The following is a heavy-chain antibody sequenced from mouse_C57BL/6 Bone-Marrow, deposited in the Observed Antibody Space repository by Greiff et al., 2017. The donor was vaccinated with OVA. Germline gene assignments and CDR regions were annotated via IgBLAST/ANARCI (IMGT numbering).Heavy chain of an antibody. V-gene: IGHV1-15*01. J-gene: IGHJ3*01. CDR1: GYTFTDYE. Sequence: VQLQQSGAELVRPGASVTLSCKASGYTFTDYEMHWVKQTPVHGLEWIGAIDPETGGTAYNQKFKGKAILTADKSSSTAYMELRSLTSEDAAVYYCTRSVRAYWGQGTLVTVSA. CDR2: IDPETGGT. CDR3: TRSVRAY.